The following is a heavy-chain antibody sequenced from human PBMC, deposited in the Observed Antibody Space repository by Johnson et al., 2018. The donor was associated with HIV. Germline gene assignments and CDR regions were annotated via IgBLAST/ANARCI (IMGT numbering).Heavy chain of an antibody. V-gene: IGHV3-43D*03. CDR3: AKDPPGS. J-gene: IGHJ3*01. CDR1: GFTFADFA. D-gene: IGHD1-26*01. CDR2: ISWDGGRT. Sequence: VQLVESGGVVVQPGGSLRLSCVASGFTFADFAMHWVRPAPGKGLEWVSLISWDGGRTYYADSVKGRFTISRDNRKNSLYLQMNSLRPEDTALYYCAKDPPGSWGQGTMVTVSS.